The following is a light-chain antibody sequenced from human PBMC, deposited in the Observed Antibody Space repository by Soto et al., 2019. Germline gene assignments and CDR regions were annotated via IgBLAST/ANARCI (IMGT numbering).Light chain of an antibody. CDR1: SRDVGTYNF. Sequence: QSGLTQPASGSGSPGQSITISCPGTSRDVGTYNFVSWYQQHPGKAPKLMIYDVTNRPSGVSNRFSGAKSGNTASLTISGLQAEDEADYYCLSYSSSTSPYVLGTGTKVTGL. CDR3: LSYSSSTSPYV. V-gene: IGLV2-14*01. J-gene: IGLJ1*01. CDR2: DVT.